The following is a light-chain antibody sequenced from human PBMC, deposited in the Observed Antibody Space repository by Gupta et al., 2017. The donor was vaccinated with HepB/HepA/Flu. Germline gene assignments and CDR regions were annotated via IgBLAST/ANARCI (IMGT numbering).Light chain of an antibody. Sequence: DIQMTQSPSSLSASVGDRINISCRASQSISDFLNWYQQRPGKAPKLLIYAASTLQTGVPSEFSGSESGTDFTLTIGSLQPEDFATYYCQQTYSSPHTFGPGTIVDVK. CDR2: AAS. J-gene: IGKJ3*01. CDR3: QQTYSSPHT. CDR1: QSISDF. V-gene: IGKV1-39*01.